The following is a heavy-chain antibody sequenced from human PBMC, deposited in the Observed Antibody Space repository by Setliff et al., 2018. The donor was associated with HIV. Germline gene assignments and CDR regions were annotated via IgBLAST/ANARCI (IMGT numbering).Heavy chain of an antibody. CDR2: IGGVGFVST. Sequence: LRLSCTASGFRFSNYAMTWVRQAPGKGLEWVATIGGVGFVSTYYADSVKGRFTISRDNVGNSLYLQMNSLRAEDTAVYHCARERWAGATRPNDFDYWGQGTLVTVSS. D-gene: IGHD6-6*01. CDR1: GFRFSNYA. J-gene: IGHJ4*02. V-gene: IGHV3-23*01. CDR3: ARERWAGATRPNDFDY.